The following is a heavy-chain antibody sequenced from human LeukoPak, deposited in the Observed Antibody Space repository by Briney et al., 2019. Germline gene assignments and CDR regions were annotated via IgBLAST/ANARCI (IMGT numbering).Heavy chain of an antibody. CDR2: ISTNGGST. CDR3: ARGFRYYGSGIDY. D-gene: IGHD3-10*01. J-gene: IGHJ4*02. Sequence: GGSLRLSCAASGFTFSEYSMHWVRQAPGKGLEYVSAISTNGGSTYYANSVKGRFTISRDDPKNTLDLQMGSLRPEDMAVYYCARGFRYYGSGIDYWGQGTLVTVSA. CDR1: GFTFSEYS. V-gene: IGHV3-64*01.